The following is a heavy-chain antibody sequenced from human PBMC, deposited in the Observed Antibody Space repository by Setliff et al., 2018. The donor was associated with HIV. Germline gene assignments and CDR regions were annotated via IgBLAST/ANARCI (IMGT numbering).Heavy chain of an antibody. CDR1: GGSISSSSYY. V-gene: IGHV4-61*02. Sequence: LSLTCTVSGGSISSSSYYWGWIRQPAGKGLQWIGRIYYVGWSKYNPSLEDRVTMSVDTSNNQFSLKLNSVTAADTAVYYCARDQGHHFDSRGQVDFDLWGRGTLVTVSS. CDR2: IYYVGWS. J-gene: IGHJ2*01. D-gene: IGHD3-22*01. CDR3: ARDQGHHFDSRGQVDFDL.